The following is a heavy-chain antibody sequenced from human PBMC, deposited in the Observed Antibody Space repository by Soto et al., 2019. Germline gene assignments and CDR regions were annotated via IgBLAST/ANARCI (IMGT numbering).Heavy chain of an antibody. D-gene: IGHD3-22*01. CDR2: ISGSGGST. CDR3: AKEAIDSSGYYSSYAFDI. V-gene: IGHV3-23*01. J-gene: IGHJ3*02. Sequence: GGSLRLSCAASGFTFSSYAMSWVRQAPGKGLEWVSAISGSGGSTYYADSVKGRFTISRDNSKNTLYLQMNSLRAEDTAVYYCAKEAIDSSGYYSSYAFDIWGQGTMVTVSS. CDR1: GFTFSSYA.